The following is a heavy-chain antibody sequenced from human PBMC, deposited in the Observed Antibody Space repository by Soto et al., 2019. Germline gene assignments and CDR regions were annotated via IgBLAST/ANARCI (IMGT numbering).Heavy chain of an antibody. V-gene: IGHV3-23*01. Sequence: PGGSLRLSCAASGFTFSSYAMSWVRQAPGKGLEWVSTISGSGGSTYYADSVKGRFTISRDNSKNTLYLQMNSLRAEDTAVYYCAKADYYDFWSGYLYYFDAWGQGTRVTVAS. CDR3: AKADYYDFWSGYLYYFDA. D-gene: IGHD3-3*01. J-gene: IGHJ4*02. CDR2: ISGSGGST. CDR1: GFTFSSYA.